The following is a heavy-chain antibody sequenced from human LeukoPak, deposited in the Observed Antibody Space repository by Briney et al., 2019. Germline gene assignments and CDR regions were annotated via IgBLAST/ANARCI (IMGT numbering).Heavy chain of an antibody. D-gene: IGHD4-17*01. V-gene: IGHV3-21*01. CDR1: GLTFSSYS. Sequence: GGSLRLSCAASGLTFSSYSMNWVRQAPGKGLEWVSSISSSSSDIYYADSLKGRFTISRDNAKNSLYLQMNSLRAEDTAVYYCARPFVTTYVDVWGKGTTVTVSS. CDR3: ARPFVTTYVDV. J-gene: IGHJ6*03. CDR2: ISSSSSDI.